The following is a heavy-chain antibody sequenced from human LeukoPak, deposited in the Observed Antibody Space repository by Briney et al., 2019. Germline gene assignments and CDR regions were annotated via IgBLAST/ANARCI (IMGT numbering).Heavy chain of an antibody. CDR1: GFTLSTYT. V-gene: IGHV3-48*01. CDR3: ARCYSFFDY. J-gene: IGHJ4*02. CDR2: ISSSGSI. Sequence: GGSLRHSCAASGFTLSTYTMNWARQAPGKGLEWLSHISSSGSIYDADFVKGRFAISRDDVKNSLYLQMNSLRAEDTAVYYCARCYSFFDYWGQGTLVTVSS. D-gene: IGHD2-21*01.